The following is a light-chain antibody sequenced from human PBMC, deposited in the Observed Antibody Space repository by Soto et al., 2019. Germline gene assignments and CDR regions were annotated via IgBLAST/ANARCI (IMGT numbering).Light chain of an antibody. CDR1: QSVSLS. V-gene: IGKV3-15*01. Sequence: EIVLTQSPATLSVSLGDSATLSCRASQSVSLSLAWYQMRPGQPPRLLIYGASTRATDIPARFSGSGSGTDFTLTISSLEPEDFAVYYCQQDGSSGTFGQGTKVDIK. CDR2: GAS. CDR3: QQDGSSGT. J-gene: IGKJ1*01.